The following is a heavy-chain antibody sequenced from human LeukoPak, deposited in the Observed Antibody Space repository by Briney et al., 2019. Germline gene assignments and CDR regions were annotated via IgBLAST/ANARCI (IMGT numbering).Heavy chain of an antibody. CDR1: GFTVSSYG. CDR2: IWYDGSNK. Sequence: GGSLRLSCAASGFTVSSYGMHWVRQAPGKGLEWVAVIWYDGSNKYYADSVKGRFTISRENAKNSLYLQMNSLRAEDTAVYYCARAFGYVLDYWGQGTLVTVSS. J-gene: IGHJ4*02. V-gene: IGHV3-33*01. D-gene: IGHD2-2*01. CDR3: ARAFGYVLDY.